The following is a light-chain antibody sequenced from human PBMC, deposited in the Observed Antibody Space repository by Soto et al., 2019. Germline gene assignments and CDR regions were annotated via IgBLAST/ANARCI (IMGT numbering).Light chain of an antibody. J-gene: IGKJ2*01. V-gene: IGKV3-11*01. CDR2: DAS. CDR3: QQRSNWPPYT. CDR1: QSVSTY. Sequence: EVVLTQSTATLSLSPGERATLSCRASQSVSTYLGWYQQRPGQAPRLLSSDASNRATGIPARFSGSGSGTDFTLTITSLEPEDFAVYYCQQRSNWPPYTFGQGTKLEIK.